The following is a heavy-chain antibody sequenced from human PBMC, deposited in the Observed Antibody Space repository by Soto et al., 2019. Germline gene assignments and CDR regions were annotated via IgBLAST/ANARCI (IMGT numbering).Heavy chain of an antibody. CDR2: ISGSGGST. D-gene: IGHD6-6*01. J-gene: IGHJ6*02. CDR3: AKPARQGYYYYGMAG. Sequence: PGGSLRLSCAASGFTFGSYAMSWVRQAPGKGLEWVSAISGSGGSTYYADSVKGRFTISRDNSKNTLYLQMNSLRAEDTAVYYCAKPARQGYYYYGMAGWGQGTTVTVSS. V-gene: IGHV3-23*01. CDR1: GFTFGSYA.